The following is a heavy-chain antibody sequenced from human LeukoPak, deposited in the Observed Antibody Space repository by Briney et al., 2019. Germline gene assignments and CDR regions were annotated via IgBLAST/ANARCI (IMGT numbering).Heavy chain of an antibody. Sequence: PGRSLRPSCAASGFAFTIYVMSWVRQAATMWLEWVSSISGGGGGTYYADSVKGRFTISRDNAKRTLYLQMNSLRAEDTAVYYCAKEDRSSSRSYFAYWGQGALVTVSS. CDR2: ISGGGGGT. J-gene: IGHJ4*02. D-gene: IGHD6-6*01. V-gene: IGHV3-23*01. CDR1: GFAFTIYV. CDR3: AKEDRSSSRSYFAY.